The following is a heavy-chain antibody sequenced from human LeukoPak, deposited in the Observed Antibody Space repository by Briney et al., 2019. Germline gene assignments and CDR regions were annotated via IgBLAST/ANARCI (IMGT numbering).Heavy chain of an antibody. D-gene: IGHD4-11*01. J-gene: IGHJ4*02. Sequence: SETLSLTCAVYGGSFSGYYWSWIPQPPGKGLEWIGEINHSGSTNYNPSLKSRVTISVDTSKNQFSLKLSSVTAADTAVYYCARGQRASKSFDYWGQGTLVTVSS. CDR3: ARGQRASKSFDY. CDR1: GGSFSGYY. V-gene: IGHV4-34*01. CDR2: INHSGST.